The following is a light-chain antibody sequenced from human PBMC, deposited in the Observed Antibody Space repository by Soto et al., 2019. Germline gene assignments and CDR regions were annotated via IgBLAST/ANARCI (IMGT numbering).Light chain of an antibody. CDR1: QSVRSN. CDR3: QQYGGSPPWT. J-gene: IGKJ1*01. Sequence: EIVMTQSPFTRSVSPGERAILSCSASQSVRSNLAWYQQKPGQAPRLLMYDASTRATGIPARFSGSGSGTEFTLTISSLQSEDFAVYYCQQYGGSPPWTFGQGTKVDI. CDR2: DAS. V-gene: IGKV3-15*01.